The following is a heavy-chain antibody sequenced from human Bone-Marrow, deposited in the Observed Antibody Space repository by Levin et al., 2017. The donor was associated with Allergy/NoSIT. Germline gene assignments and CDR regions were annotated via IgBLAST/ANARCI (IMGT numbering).Heavy chain of an antibody. CDR1: RFSFSIYT. J-gene: IGHJ6*02. CDR2: ISSGSDTI. D-gene: IGHD3-10*01. Sequence: GGSLRLSCAASRFSFSIYTMNWVRQAPGKGLEWISYISSGSDTIYLADSVKGRFTVSRDNAKNSLYLQMRSLRVEDTAVYYCARIHDGYAYGSYYYYGLDVWGQGTTVIVSS. CDR3: ARIHDGYAYGSYYYYGLDV. V-gene: IGHV3-48*01.